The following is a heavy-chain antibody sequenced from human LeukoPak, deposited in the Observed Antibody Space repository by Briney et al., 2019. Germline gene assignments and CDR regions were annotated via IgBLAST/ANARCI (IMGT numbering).Heavy chain of an antibody. CDR1: GFTFSSYG. V-gene: IGHV3-48*04. CDR2: ISSSGSTI. CDR3: ARPRLGVRYAFDI. Sequence: GGSLRLSCAASGFTFSSYGMHWVRQAPGKGLEWVSYISSSGSTIYYADSVKGRFTISRDNAKNSLYLQMNSLRAEDTAVYYCARPRLGVRYAFDIWGQGTMVTVSS. D-gene: IGHD3-10*01. J-gene: IGHJ3*02.